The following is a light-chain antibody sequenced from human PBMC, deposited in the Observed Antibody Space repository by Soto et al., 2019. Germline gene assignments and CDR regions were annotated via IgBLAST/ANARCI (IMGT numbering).Light chain of an antibody. CDR2: ENN. Sequence: QSVLTQPPSVSAAPGQKVTISCSGSSSNIGNNYVSWYQQLPGTAPILLIYENNKRPSGIPDRFSGSKSGTSATLGITGLQTGDEADYYCGTWDSSLSAVFGTGTKVTVL. V-gene: IGLV1-51*02. CDR3: GTWDSSLSAV. J-gene: IGLJ1*01. CDR1: SSNIGNNY.